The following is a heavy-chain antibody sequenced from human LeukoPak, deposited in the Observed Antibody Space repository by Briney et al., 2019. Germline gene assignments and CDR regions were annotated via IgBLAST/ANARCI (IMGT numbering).Heavy chain of an antibody. V-gene: IGHV4-34*01. CDR3: ARGTSTNWFDP. D-gene: IGHD1-26*01. CDR2: VNHSGST. Sequence: SETLSLTCAVYGGSFSGYYWSWIRQPPGKGLEWIGEVNHSGSTNYNPSLKSRVTISVDTSKNQFSLKLSSVTAADTAVYYCARGTSTNWFDPWGQGTLVTVSS. CDR1: GGSFSGYY. J-gene: IGHJ5*02.